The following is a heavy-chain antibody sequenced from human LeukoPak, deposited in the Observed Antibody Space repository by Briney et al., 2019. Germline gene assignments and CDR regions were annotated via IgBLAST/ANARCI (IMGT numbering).Heavy chain of an antibody. CDR3: VRVWGGRSSWHLGWIDP. D-gene: IGHD6-13*01. V-gene: IGHV4-4*02. CDR2: IYHSGST. J-gene: IGHJ5*02. Sequence: SGTLSLTCAVSGGSISSSNWWSWVRQSPGKGLEYIGEIYHSGSTNYNTSLKRRVTMSVDKSKNQFSLNLSSVTAADTAVYYCVRVWGGRSSWHLGWIDPWGQGTLVTVSS. CDR1: GGSISSSNW.